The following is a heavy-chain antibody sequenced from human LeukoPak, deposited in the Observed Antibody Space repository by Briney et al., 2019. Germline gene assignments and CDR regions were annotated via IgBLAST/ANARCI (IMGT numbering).Heavy chain of an antibody. CDR2: ISHSGST. CDR1: GGSFSGYY. CDR3: ASNYDILTGPDAFDI. Sequence: SETLFLTCAVYGGSFSGYYWSWIRQPPGKGLEWIGEISHSGSTNYNPSLKSRVTISVDTSKNQFSLKLSSVTAADTAVHYCASNYDILTGPDAFDIWGQGTMLTVSS. V-gene: IGHV4-34*01. J-gene: IGHJ3*02. D-gene: IGHD3-9*01.